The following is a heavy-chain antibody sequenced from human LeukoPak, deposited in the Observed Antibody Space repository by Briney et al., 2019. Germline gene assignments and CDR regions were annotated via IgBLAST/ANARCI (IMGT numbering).Heavy chain of an antibody. V-gene: IGHV3-23*01. CDR1: GFTFSTYA. Sequence: GGSLRLSCAASGFTFSTYAMSWVRQAPGKGLGWVSAISGSGGSTYYADSVKGRFTISRDNSKNTLYLQMNSLRAEDTAVYYCAKDQSITMPLDAFDIWGQGTMVTVSS. CDR2: ISGSGGST. CDR3: AKDQSITMPLDAFDI. J-gene: IGHJ3*02. D-gene: IGHD3-10*01.